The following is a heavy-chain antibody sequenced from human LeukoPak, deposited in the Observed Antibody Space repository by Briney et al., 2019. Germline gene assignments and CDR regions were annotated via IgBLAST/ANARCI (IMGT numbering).Heavy chain of an antibody. CDR1: GGSISSSTYY. Sequence: SETLSLTCTVSGGSISSSTYYWGWLRQPPGKGLEWIGSIYYSGNTYYNPSLKSRATISVDTSKNQFSLKLSSVTAADTAVYYCARMGRYYDILTGYYPEYFDYWGQGTLVTVSS. V-gene: IGHV4-39*01. CDR2: IYYSGNT. D-gene: IGHD3-9*01. CDR3: ARMGRYYDILTGYYPEYFDY. J-gene: IGHJ4*02.